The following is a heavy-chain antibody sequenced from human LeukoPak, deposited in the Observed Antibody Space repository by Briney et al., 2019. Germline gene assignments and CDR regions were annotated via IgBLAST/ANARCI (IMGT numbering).Heavy chain of an antibody. J-gene: IGHJ6*03. Sequence: PSETLSLACAVYGGSFSGYYWSWIRQPPGKGMEWIGEINHSGSTNYNPSLKSRVTISVDTSKNQFSLKLSSVTAADTAVYYCARGLVNIVVVPAARAYYYYYYMDVWGKGTTVTDSS. CDR2: INHSGST. V-gene: IGHV4-34*01. D-gene: IGHD2-2*01. CDR3: ARGLVNIVVVPAARAYYYYYYMDV. CDR1: GGSFSGYY.